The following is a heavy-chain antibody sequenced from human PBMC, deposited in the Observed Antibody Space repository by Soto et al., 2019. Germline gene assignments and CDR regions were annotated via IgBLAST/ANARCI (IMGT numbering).Heavy chain of an antibody. CDR3: ARDVQLQSFDY. J-gene: IGHJ4*02. V-gene: IGHV3-74*01. CDR1: GFTFSNYL. D-gene: IGHD5-18*01. CDR2: INSDGSRT. Sequence: GGSLRLSCAASGFTFSNYLMHWVRQAPGKGLVWVSRINSDGSRTNYADSVKGRFTISRDNAKNTLYLQMDSLRAEDTAVYYCARDVQLQSFDYWGQGTLVTVSS.